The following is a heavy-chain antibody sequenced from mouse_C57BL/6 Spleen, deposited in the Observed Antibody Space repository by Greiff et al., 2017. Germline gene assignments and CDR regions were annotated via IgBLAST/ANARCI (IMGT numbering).Heavy chain of an antibody. V-gene: IGHV1-50*01. Sequence: VQLQQSGAELVKPGASVKLSCKASGYTFTSYWMQWVKQRPGQGLEWIGEIDPSDSYTNYNQKFKGKATLTVDTSSSTAYMQLSSLTSEDSAVYYCARGAGYAMDYWGQGTSVTVSS. CDR3: ARGAGYAMDY. CDR2: IDPSDSYT. J-gene: IGHJ4*01. CDR1: GYTFTSYW.